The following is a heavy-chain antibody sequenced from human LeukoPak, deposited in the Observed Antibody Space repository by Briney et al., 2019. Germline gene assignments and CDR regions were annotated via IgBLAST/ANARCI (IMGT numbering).Heavy chain of an antibody. J-gene: IGHJ5*02. CDR1: GGSISSGGYS. CDR2: IYHSGST. V-gene: IGHV4-30-2*01. CDR3: ARVTSLWFDP. Sequence: SQTLFLTCAVSGGSISSGGYSWSWIRQPPGKGMEWIGYIYHSGSTYYNPSLKSRVTISVDRSKNQFSLKLSSVTAADTAVYYCARVTSLWFDPWGQGTLVTVSS.